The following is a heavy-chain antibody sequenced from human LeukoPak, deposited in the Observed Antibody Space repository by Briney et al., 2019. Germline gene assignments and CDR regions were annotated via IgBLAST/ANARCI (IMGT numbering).Heavy chain of an antibody. Sequence: GASVKVSCKASGYTFTGYYMHWVRQAPGQGLEWMGRINPNSGGTNYAQKFRGRVAMTRDTSISTAYMELSRLRSDDTAVYYCARDVGSGWYYFDYWGQGTLVTVSS. CDR1: GYTFTGYY. CDR2: INPNSGGT. CDR3: ARDVGSGWYYFDY. J-gene: IGHJ4*02. D-gene: IGHD6-19*01. V-gene: IGHV1-2*06.